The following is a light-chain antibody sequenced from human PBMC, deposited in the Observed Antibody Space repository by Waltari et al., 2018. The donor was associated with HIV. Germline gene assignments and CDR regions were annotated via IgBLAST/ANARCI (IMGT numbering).Light chain of an antibody. CDR3: QTWGTGIWV. CDR1: SVHSSYA. V-gene: IGLV4-69*01. CDR2: LNSDGSH. Sequence: QLVLTQSPSASASLGASVKLTCTPRSVHSSYAIAWHQQQPEKGPRYLMKLNSDGSHSKGDGIPDRFSGSSSGAERYLTISSLQSEDEADYYCQTWGTGIWVFGGGTKLTVL. J-gene: IGLJ3*02.